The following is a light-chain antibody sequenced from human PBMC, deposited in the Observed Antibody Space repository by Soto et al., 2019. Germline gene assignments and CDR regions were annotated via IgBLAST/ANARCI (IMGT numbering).Light chain of an antibody. Sequence: EIVMTQSPATVSVSPGESATLSCRASQRISRNLAWYQQKPGQAPRLLIYDASTRATAIPARFSGSGSETEFTLTISSLQSEDSAVYYCQQYNNWPPWTFGQGAKVDNK. J-gene: IGKJ1*01. CDR2: DAS. CDR3: QQYNNWPPWT. CDR1: QRISRN. V-gene: IGKV3-15*01.